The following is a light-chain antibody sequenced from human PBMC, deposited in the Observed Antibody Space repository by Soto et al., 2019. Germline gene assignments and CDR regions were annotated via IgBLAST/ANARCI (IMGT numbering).Light chain of an antibody. Sequence: GERATLSCRASQTVSITYLTCYQQKPGQAPRLVIYGASSGATGVPTRISGSGSGTEFTLTISSLQSEHFAVYYCQQYKSRPPTFAGGTNVDTK. CDR2: GAS. V-gene: IGKV3D-15*01. CDR3: QQYKSRPPT. J-gene: IGKJ4*01. CDR1: QTVSITY.